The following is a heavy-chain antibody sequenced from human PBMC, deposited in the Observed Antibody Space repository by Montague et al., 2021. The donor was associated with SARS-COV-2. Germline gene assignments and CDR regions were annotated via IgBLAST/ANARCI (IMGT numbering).Heavy chain of an antibody. CDR1: GFTFSSSW. D-gene: IGHD6-19*01. J-gene: IGHJ3*01. CDR2: INSDWSST. V-gene: IGHV3-74*01. Sequence: SLRLSCAASGFTFSSSWMHWVRQAPGKGLLWVSRINSDWSSTSXXXSXXXRFXISRDNAKNTLYLQMNGLRAEDSAVYYCARPSERQAVAGPWWALDLWGQGTMVTVSS. CDR3: ARPSERQAVAGPWWALDL.